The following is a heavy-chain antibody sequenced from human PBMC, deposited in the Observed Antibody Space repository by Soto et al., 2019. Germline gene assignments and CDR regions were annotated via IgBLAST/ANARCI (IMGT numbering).Heavy chain of an antibody. CDR2: IYHSGST. Sequence: PSETLSLTCAVSGGSISSGGYSWSWIRQPPGKGLEWIGYIYHSGSTYYNPSLKSRVTISVDTSKNQFSLKLSSVTAADTAVYYCARSPYDILTGYLNWFDPWGQGTLVTVSS. V-gene: IGHV4-30-2*05. D-gene: IGHD3-9*01. J-gene: IGHJ5*02. CDR3: ARSPYDILTGYLNWFDP. CDR1: GGSISSGGYS.